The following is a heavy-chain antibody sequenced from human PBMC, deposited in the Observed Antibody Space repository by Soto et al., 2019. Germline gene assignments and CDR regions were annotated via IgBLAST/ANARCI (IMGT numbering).Heavy chain of an antibody. D-gene: IGHD3-22*01. CDR3: ARAGSTYYYDSSGVDY. CDR2: ISAYNGNT. CDR1: GYTFTSYG. J-gene: IGHJ4*02. V-gene: IGHV1-18*04. Sequence: ASVKVSCKASGYTFTSYGISWVRQAPGQGLEWMGWISAYNGNTNYAQKLQGRVTMTTDTSTSTAYMELRSLRSDDTAVYNCARAGSTYYYDSSGVDYWGQGTLVTVSS.